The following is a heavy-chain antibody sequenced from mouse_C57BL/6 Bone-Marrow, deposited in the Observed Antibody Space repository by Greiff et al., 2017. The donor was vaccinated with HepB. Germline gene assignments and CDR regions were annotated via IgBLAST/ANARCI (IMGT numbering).Heavy chain of an antibody. CDR2: ISDGGSYT. Sequence: EVNLVESGGGLVKPGGSLKLSCAASGFTFSSYAMSWVRQTPEKRLEWVATISDGGSYTYYPDNVKGRFTISRDNAKNNLYLQMSHLKSEDTAMYYCARGPTVVAWDAMDYWGQGTSVTVSS. CDR3: ARGPTVVAWDAMDY. V-gene: IGHV5-4*03. J-gene: IGHJ4*01. D-gene: IGHD1-1*01. CDR1: GFTFSSYA.